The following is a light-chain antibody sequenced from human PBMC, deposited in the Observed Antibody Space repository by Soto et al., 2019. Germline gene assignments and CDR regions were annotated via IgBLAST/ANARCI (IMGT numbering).Light chain of an antibody. V-gene: IGKV3-15*01. Sequence: EIVMTQSPATLSVSPGEGATLSCRASQSVGRDLAWYQQKPGQAPRLLIYGASTRSTGIPARFTGSGSGTEFTLAINSLQYDGFAVYWCQQYNTWPPTFGPGTTVDIK. CDR3: QQYNTWPPT. CDR1: QSVGRD. J-gene: IGKJ3*01. CDR2: GAS.